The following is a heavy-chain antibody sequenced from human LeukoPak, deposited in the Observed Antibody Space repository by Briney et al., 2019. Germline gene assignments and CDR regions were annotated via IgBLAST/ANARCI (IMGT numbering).Heavy chain of an antibody. CDR2: INWNGGST. CDR3: ARGGYSSSWEDYYYYGMDV. CDR1: GFTFDDYG. D-gene: IGHD6-13*01. J-gene: IGHJ6*02. V-gene: IGHV3-20*01. Sequence: GGSLRLSCAASGFTFDDYGMSWVRQAPGKGLEWVSGINWNGGSTGYADSVKGRFTISRDNAKNSLYLQMNSLRAEDTALYHCARGGYSSSWEDYYYYGMDVWGQGTTVTVSS.